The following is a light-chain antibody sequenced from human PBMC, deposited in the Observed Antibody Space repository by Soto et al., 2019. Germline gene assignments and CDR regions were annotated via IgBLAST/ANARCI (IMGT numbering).Light chain of an antibody. CDR3: QQRRT. Sequence: EIVLTQSPGTLSLSPGERATLSCRASQSVSSSYLAWYQQKPGQAPRLIIYGASSRATGITDRFSGSGSGTDFTRTISRLEPEDFAVYYCQQRRTFGQGTKVEIK. V-gene: IGKV3-20*01. J-gene: IGKJ1*01. CDR1: QSVSSSY. CDR2: GAS.